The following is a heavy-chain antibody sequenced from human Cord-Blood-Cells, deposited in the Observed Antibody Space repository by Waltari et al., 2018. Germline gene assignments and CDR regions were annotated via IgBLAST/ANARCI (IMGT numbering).Heavy chain of an antibody. CDR3: ARIPAADTSWYFDL. D-gene: IGHD6-13*01. CDR2: IYSGGST. Sequence: VSVIYSGGSTYYADSVKGRFTISRHNSKNTLYLQMNSLRAEDTAVYYCARIPAADTSWYFDLWGRGTLVTVSS. V-gene: IGHV3-53*04. J-gene: IGHJ2*01.